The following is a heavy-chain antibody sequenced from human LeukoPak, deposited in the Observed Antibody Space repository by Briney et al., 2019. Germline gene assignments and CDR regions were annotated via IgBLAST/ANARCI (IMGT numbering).Heavy chain of an antibody. J-gene: IGHJ4*02. D-gene: IGHD3-22*01. Sequence: QPGRSLRLSCAASGFTFSSYAMHWVRQAPGKGLEWVAVISYDGSNKYYADSVKGRFTISRDNSKNTLYLQMNSLRAEDTAVYYCARAWDSSGYYYVGFTFDYWGQGTLVTVSS. CDR3: ARAWDSSGYYYVGFTFDY. CDR1: GFTFSSYA. CDR2: ISYDGSNK. V-gene: IGHV3-30-3*01.